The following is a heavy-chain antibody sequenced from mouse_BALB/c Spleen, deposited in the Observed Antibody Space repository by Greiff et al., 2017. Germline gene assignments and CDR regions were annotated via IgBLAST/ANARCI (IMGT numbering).Heavy chain of an antibody. CDR1: GYTFSSYW. Sequence: VHLVESGAELMKPGASVKISCKATGYTFSSYWIEWVKQRPGHGLEWIGEILPGSGSTNYNEKFKGKATFTADTSSNTAYMQLSSLTSEDSAVYYCARGPAWFAYWGQGTLVTVSA. CDR2: ILPGSGST. CDR3: ARGPAWFAY. V-gene: IGHV1-9*01. J-gene: IGHJ3*01.